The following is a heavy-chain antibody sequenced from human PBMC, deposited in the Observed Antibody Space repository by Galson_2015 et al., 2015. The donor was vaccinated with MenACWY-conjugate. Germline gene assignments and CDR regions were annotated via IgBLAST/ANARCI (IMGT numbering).Heavy chain of an antibody. CDR1: GFSFSDYG. CDR2: ISYHGINK. D-gene: IGHD2-2*02. Sequence: SLRLSCAASGFSFSDYGMHWVRQAPGKGLDWVADISYHGINKYYADSVEGRFTISRDNSKNTLYLQMNSLRTEDTAVYYCAKVVVPAAIHLSVDSWGQGTLVTVSS. CDR3: AKVVVPAAIHLSVDS. J-gene: IGHJ4*02. V-gene: IGHV3-30*18.